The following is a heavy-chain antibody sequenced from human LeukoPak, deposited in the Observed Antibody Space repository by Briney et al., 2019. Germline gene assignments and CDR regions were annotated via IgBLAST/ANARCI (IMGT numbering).Heavy chain of an antibody. CDR1: GGSFSGYY. D-gene: IGHD1/OR15-1a*01. V-gene: IGHV4-59*01. CDR3: ARDLDQLGFDP. Sequence: SETLSLTCAVYGGSFSGYYWSWIRQPPGKGLEWIGYIYYSGSTNYNPSLKSRVTISVDTSKNQFSLKLSSVTAADTAVYYCARDLDQLGFDPWGQGTLVTVSS. J-gene: IGHJ5*02. CDR2: IYYSGST.